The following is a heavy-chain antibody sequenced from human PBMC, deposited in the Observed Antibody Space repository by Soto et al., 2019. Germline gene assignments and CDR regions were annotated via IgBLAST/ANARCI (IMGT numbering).Heavy chain of an antibody. D-gene: IGHD1-20*01. V-gene: IGHV4-31*03. Sequence: SETLSLTCTVSGGSISSGGYYWSWIRQHPGKGLEWIGYIYYSGSTYYNPSLKSRVTISVDTSKNQFSLKLSSVTAADTAVYYRASFPYNWNDEVDPWGQGTLVTVSS. CDR3: ASFPYNWNDEVDP. CDR1: GGSISSGGYY. J-gene: IGHJ5*02. CDR2: IYYSGST.